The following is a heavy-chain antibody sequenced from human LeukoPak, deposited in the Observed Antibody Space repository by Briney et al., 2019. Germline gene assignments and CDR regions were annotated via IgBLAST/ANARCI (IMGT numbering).Heavy chain of an antibody. D-gene: IGHD5-24*01. Sequence: SETLSLTCAVYGGSFSGYYWSWIRQPPGKGLEWIGEINHSGSTNYNPSLKSRVTISVDTSKNQFSLKLSSVTAADTAVYCCARGPSRWLQLDYYFDYWGQGTLVTVSS. CDR3: ARGPSRWLQLDYYFDY. J-gene: IGHJ4*02. CDR1: GGSFSGYY. CDR2: INHSGST. V-gene: IGHV4-34*01.